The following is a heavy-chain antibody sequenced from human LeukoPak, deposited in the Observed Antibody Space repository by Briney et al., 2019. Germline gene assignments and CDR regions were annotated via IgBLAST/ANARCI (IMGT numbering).Heavy chain of an antibody. J-gene: IGHJ4*02. V-gene: IGHV3-30-3*01. Sequence: GGSLRLSCAASGFTFSNYAMHWVRLAPGKGLEWVTIISDNGNYKYYADSVQGRFSISRDNSKNTPYLQINSLRVDDTALYYCAKGDGSFVMDSWGQGTLVTVSS. D-gene: IGHD3-16*02. CDR3: AKGDGSFVMDS. CDR2: ISDNGNYK. CDR1: GFTFSNYA.